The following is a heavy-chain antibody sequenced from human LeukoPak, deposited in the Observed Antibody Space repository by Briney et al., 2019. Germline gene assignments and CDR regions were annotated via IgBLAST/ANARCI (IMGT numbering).Heavy chain of an antibody. V-gene: IGHV4-39*01. J-gene: IGHJ4*02. D-gene: IGHD3-10*01. CDR3: ARGTFGEFVAY. CDR1: GGSISSSSYY. Sequence: PSETLSLTCTVFGGSISSSSYYWGWIRQPPGKGLEWIGSIYYSGSTYYNPSLKSRLTISVDTSKNQFSLKLNSVTPADTAMYHCARGTFGEFVAYWGQGILVTVSS. CDR2: IYYSGST.